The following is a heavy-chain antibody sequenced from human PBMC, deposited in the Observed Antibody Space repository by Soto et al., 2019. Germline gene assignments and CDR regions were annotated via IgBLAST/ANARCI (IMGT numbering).Heavy chain of an antibody. CDR1: GFTFSSYW. CDR2: IYSGGST. D-gene: IGHD3-22*01. Sequence: PGGSLRLSCAASGFTFSSYWMTWVRQAPGKGLEWVSVIYSGGSTYYADSVKGRFTISRHNSKNTLYLQMNSLRAEDTAVYYCARIVGVTAYYFAYWGQGTLVTVSP. J-gene: IGHJ4*02. CDR3: ARIVGVTAYYFAY. V-gene: IGHV3-53*04.